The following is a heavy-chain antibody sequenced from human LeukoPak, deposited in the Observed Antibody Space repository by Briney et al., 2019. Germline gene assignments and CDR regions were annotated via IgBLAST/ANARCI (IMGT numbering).Heavy chain of an antibody. CDR2: MNPNSGNT. Sequence: ASVKVSCKASGYTFTSYDINWVRQATGQGLEWMGWMNPNSGNTGYAQKFQGRVTMTRNTPISTAYMELSSLRSEDTAVYYCAIGYSYGSKYYYYYYYMDVWGKGTTVTVSS. V-gene: IGHV1-8*01. J-gene: IGHJ6*03. CDR1: GYTFTSYD. D-gene: IGHD5-18*01. CDR3: AIGYSYGSKYYYYYYYMDV.